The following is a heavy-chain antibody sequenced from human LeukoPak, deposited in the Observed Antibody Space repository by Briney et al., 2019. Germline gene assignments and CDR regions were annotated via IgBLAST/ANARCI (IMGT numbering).Heavy chain of an antibody. Sequence: PGGSLRLSCAASGFSVSDYYMSWVRQSPGKGLEWISYITSSAGSTKYADSVKGRFTISKDKAKNSVALQMNSLKSEDTAVYYCARERRGNYFAFESWGQGTLVTLSS. V-gene: IGHV3-11*05. J-gene: IGHJ4*02. CDR1: GFSVSDYY. CDR2: ITSSAGST. CDR3: ARERRGNYFAFES. D-gene: IGHD3-16*01.